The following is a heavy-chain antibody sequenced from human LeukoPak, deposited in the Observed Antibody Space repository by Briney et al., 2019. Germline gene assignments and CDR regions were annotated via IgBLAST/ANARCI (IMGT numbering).Heavy chain of an antibody. Sequence: GGSLRLSCAASGFTFSSYAMHWVRQAPGEGLEWVAGISNDGDNKYYVDSLKGRFTVSRDNSIDTLYLQMDSLRPDDTAVYYCASDAMSAPGDYWGQGTLLTVSS. CDR2: ISNDGDNK. J-gene: IGHJ4*02. D-gene: IGHD2-2*01. V-gene: IGHV3-30*03. CDR1: GFTFSSYA. CDR3: ASDAMSAPGDY.